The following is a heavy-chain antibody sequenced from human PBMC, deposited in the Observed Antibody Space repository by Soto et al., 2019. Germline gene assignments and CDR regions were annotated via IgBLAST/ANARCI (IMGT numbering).Heavy chain of an antibody. CDR1: GFTFSDYW. V-gene: IGHV3-7*03. CDR3: VKDGGYCSSATCYSPRNHYFDS. D-gene: IGHD2-2*01. CDR2: IKFDESVK. J-gene: IGHJ4*02. Sequence: GGSLRLSCVASGFTFSDYWMSWVRQAPGKGPEWVANIKFDESVKQYVDSVRGRFSISRDNFRNSLFLQMNSLRAGDTAIYYCVKDGGYCSSATCYSPRNHYFDSWGQGTQVTVSS.